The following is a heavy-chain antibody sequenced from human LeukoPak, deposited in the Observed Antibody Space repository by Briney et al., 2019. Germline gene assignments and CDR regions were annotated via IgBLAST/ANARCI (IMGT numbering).Heavy chain of an antibody. CDR2: ISYDGSNK. D-gene: IGHD5-24*01. CDR1: GFTFSSYG. Sequence: GGSLRLSRAASGFTFSSYGMHWVRQAPGKGLEWVAVISYDGSNKYYADSVKGRFTISRDNSKNALYLQMNSLRAEDTAVYYCAKVGDGYSFDYWGQGTLVTVSS. V-gene: IGHV3-30*18. CDR3: AKVGDGYSFDY. J-gene: IGHJ4*02.